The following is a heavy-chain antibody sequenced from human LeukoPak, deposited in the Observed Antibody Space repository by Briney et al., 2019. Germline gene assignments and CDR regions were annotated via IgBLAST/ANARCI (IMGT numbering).Heavy chain of an antibody. D-gene: IGHD3-3*01. CDR3: TASITIFGVAAYYFDY. Sequence: PGGSLRLSCAASGFTFSNAWMSWVRQAPGKGLEWVGRIKSKTDGGTTDYAAPVKGRFTISRDDSKNTLYLQMNSLKTEDTAVYYCTASITIFGVAAYYFDYWGQGTLVTVSS. J-gene: IGHJ4*02. V-gene: IGHV3-15*01. CDR2: IKSKTDGGTT. CDR1: GFTFSNAW.